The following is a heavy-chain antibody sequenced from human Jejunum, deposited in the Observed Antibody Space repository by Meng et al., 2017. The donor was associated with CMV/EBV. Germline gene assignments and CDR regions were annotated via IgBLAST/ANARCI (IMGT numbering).Heavy chain of an antibody. J-gene: IGHJ4*02. V-gene: IGHV3-21*01. CDR1: GFTFSSYS. Sequence: EVQLVESGGGLVKPGGSLRLSCADSGFTFSSYSINWVRQAPGKGLEWVSSISSSSDYIFYADSVKGRFTISRDNAKNSLFLQMNSLRAEDTAVYYCARDGHSGSGRYFDFWGQGPLVTVDS. D-gene: IGHD6-13*01. CDR2: ISSSSDYI. CDR3: ARDGHSGSGRYFDF.